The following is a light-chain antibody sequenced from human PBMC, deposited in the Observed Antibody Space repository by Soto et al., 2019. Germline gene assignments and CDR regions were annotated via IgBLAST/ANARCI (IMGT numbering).Light chain of an antibody. CDR2: GNS. CDR1: SSNSGAGYD. V-gene: IGLV1-40*01. Sequence: QSVLTQPPSVSGAPGQRVTISCTGSSSNSGAGYDVHWYQQLPGTAPKLLIYGNSNRPSGVPDRFSGSKSGTPASLAITGLQAEDEADYYCQSYDSSLSGVVFGGGTKLTVL. CDR3: QSYDSSLSGVV. J-gene: IGLJ2*01.